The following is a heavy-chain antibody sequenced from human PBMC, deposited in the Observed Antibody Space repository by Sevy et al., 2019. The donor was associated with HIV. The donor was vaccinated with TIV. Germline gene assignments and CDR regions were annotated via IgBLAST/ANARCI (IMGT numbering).Heavy chain of an antibody. J-gene: IGHJ4*02. Sequence: GGSLRLSCAASGFTFSGSAMHWVRQASGKGLEWVGRIRSKANSYATAYAASVKGRFTISRDDSKNTAYLQMNSLKTEDTAVYYCTRRGSSWYGFDYWGQGTLVTVSS. CDR2: IRSKANSYAT. V-gene: IGHV3-73*01. CDR3: TRRGSSWYGFDY. D-gene: IGHD6-13*01. CDR1: GFTFSGSA.